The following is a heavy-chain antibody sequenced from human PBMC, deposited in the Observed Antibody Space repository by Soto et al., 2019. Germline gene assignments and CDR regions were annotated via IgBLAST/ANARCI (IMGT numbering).Heavy chain of an antibody. CDR1: GFTFSSYA. D-gene: IGHD2-15*01. CDR3: AKRGRRLGHCSGGSCPNWFDP. V-gene: IGHV3-23*01. Sequence: GGSLRLSCAASGFTFSSYAMSWVRQAPGKGQEWVSAISGSGGSTYYADSVKGRFTISRDNSKNTLYLQMNSLRAEDTAVYYCAKRGRRLGHCSGGSCPNWFDPWGQGTLVTVSS. CDR2: ISGSGGST. J-gene: IGHJ5*02.